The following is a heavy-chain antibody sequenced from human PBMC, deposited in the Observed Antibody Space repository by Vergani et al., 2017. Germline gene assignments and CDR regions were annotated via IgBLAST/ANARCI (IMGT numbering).Heavy chain of an antibody. V-gene: IGHV4-34*01. CDR3: ARVNTETNGHLYYYYYMDV. Sequence: QVQLQQWGGGLLKPSETLSLTCVVNGGSFTSYHWTWIRQSPGEGLVWFGDINHTDRPDYNPSHKSRLTSSVDKSRNQFSLTLNSVTATDTAIYFCARVNTETNGHLYYYYYMDVWGQGTAVTVS. D-gene: IGHD4-11*01. J-gene: IGHJ6*03. CDR1: GGSFTSYH. CDR2: INHTDRP.